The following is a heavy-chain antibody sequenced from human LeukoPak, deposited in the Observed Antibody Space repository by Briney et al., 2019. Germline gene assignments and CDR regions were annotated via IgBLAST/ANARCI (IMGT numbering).Heavy chain of an antibody. CDR3: ARDRVRGNSNPFFDY. J-gene: IGHJ4*02. Sequence: PSETLSRTCTVSGGSVSSGTYYWSWIRQPPGKGLEWIGYIYYSGSTNYNPSLKSRVTISVDTSKNQFSLKLISVTAADTAVYYCARDRVRGNSNPFFDYWGQGTLVTVSS. CDR2: IYYSGST. D-gene: IGHD4-11*01. V-gene: IGHV4-61*01. CDR1: GGSVSSGTYY.